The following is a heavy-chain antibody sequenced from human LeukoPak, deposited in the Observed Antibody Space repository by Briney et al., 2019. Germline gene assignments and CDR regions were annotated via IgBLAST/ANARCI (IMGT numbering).Heavy chain of an antibody. Sequence: SETLCLTCTVSGGSISSSSYYWGWIRQPPGKGLEWIESIYYSGSTYYNPSLKSRVTISVDTSKNQFSLKLSSVTAADTAVYYCATGYIGYCSSTSCYSWFDPWGQGTLVTVSS. CDR1: GGSISSSSYY. D-gene: IGHD2-2*01. CDR3: ATGYIGYCSSTSCYSWFDP. CDR2: IYYSGST. J-gene: IGHJ5*02. V-gene: IGHV4-39*07.